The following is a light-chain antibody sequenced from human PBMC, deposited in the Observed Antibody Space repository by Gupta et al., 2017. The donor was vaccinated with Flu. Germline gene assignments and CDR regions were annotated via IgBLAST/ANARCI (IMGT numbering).Light chain of an antibody. J-gene: IGLJ2*01. CDR1: KLGDKY. CDR2: QDS. Sequence: SYELTQPPSVSVSPGQTASITCSGDKLGDKYACWYQQKPGQSPVRVIYQDSKRPSGIPERFSGSDSGTTVTLNMGGTQAMEESYYYCQEWDSSIFVFGGGTKLTVL. V-gene: IGLV3-1*01. CDR3: QEWDSSIFV.